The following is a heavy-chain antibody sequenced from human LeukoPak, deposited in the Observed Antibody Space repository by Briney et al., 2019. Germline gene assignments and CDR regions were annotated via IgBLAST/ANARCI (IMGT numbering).Heavy chain of an antibody. CDR3: ARVCSGGDCYPGLAFDI. D-gene: IGHD2-21*02. V-gene: IGHV3-48*04. CDR2: ISSSSSTI. J-gene: IGHJ3*02. CDR1: GFTFSSYS. Sequence: PGGSLRLSCAASGFTFSSYSMNWVRQAPGKGLEWVSYISSSSSTIYYADSVKGRFTISRDNAKNSLYLQMNSLRAEDTAVYYCARVCSGGDCYPGLAFDIWGQGTMVTVSS.